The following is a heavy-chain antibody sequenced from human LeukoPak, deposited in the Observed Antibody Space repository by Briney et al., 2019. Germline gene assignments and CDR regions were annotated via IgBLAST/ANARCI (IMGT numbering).Heavy chain of an antibody. CDR2: INHSGST. D-gene: IGHD1-26*01. CDR3: ARGKVGASNFDY. J-gene: IGHJ4*02. CDR1: GGSFSGYY. V-gene: IGHV4-34*01. Sequence: SETLSLTCAVYGGSFSGYYWSWIRQPPGKGVEWIGEINHSGSTNYNPSLKSRVTISVDTSKNQFSLKLSSVTAADTAVYYCARGKVGASNFDYWGQGTLVTVSS.